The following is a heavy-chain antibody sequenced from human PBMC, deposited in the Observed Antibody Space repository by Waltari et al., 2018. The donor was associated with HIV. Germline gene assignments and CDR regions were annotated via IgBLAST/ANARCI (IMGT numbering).Heavy chain of an antibody. CDR1: GGSISSRSRNY. CDR2: IYYGVNT. D-gene: IGHD3-3*01. J-gene: IGHJ6*02. Sequence: QLQLQESGPGLVKPSETLSLTCTVSGGSISSRSRNYWGWIRQPPGTRLESNGSIYYGVNTYYNASLESRVTIAVDTSKNRVCLKLRSVAAADTSLYYWARVSTWFHLEGGDVGGQGTTVTVSS. CDR3: ARVSTWFHLEGGDV. V-gene: IGHV4-39*02.